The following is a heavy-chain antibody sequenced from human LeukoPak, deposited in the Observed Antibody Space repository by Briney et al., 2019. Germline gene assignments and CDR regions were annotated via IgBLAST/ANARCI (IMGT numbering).Heavy chain of an antibody. J-gene: IGHJ4*02. Sequence: PSETLSLTCAVYGGSFSGYYWSWIRQPPGKGLEWIGEINHSGSTNYNPSLKSRVTISVDTSKNQFSLKLSSVTAADTAVYYCARMCGDCYFGEVFDYWGQGTLVTVSS. V-gene: IGHV4-34*01. CDR2: INHSGST. CDR3: ARMCGDCYFGEVFDY. CDR1: GGSFSGYY. D-gene: IGHD2-21*02.